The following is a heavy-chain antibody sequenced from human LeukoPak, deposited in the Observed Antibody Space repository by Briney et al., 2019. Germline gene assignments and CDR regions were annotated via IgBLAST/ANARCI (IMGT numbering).Heavy chain of an antibody. Sequence: GGSLRLSCAASGFTLSSSSMNWVRQAPGKGLEWVSYISSSGNTIYYADSVKGRFTISRDNAKNSLYLQMNSLRAEDTAVYFCARDTERAAKYYYDSSGFSCWGQGTLVTVSS. CDR2: ISSSGNTI. V-gene: IGHV3-48*04. CDR1: GFTLSSSS. D-gene: IGHD3-22*01. J-gene: IGHJ4*02. CDR3: ARDTERAAKYYYDSSGFSC.